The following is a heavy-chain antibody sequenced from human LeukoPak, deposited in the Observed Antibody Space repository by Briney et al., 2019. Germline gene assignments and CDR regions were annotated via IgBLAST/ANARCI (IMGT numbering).Heavy chain of an antibody. V-gene: IGHV3-23*01. D-gene: IGHD2-2*01. CDR1: GFTFHTYA. CDR2: ISGNGAAT. CDR3: AKDSGGRYQLAAGNWFDS. J-gene: IGHJ5*01. Sequence: GRSLRPSCAASGFTFHTYAMSWVRQAPGKGLEWVSAISGNGAATYYADSVKGRFTISRDNSKNTLFVQMNSLRGEDTAVYYCAKDSGGRYQLAAGNWFDSWGQGTLVTVSS.